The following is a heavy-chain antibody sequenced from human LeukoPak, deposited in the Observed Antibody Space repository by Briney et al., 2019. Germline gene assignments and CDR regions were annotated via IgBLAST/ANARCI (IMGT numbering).Heavy chain of an antibody. Sequence: SETLSLTCTVSGGSVSDYYWSWIRQPPGKGLEWIGYIYYSGSTNYNPSLKSRVTISVDTSKNQFSLKLSSVTAADTAVYYCARGGSSGWSYYFDYWGQGTLVTVSS. CDR1: GGSVSDYY. D-gene: IGHD6-19*01. CDR3: ARGGSSGWSYYFDY. V-gene: IGHV4-59*02. CDR2: IYYSGST. J-gene: IGHJ4*02.